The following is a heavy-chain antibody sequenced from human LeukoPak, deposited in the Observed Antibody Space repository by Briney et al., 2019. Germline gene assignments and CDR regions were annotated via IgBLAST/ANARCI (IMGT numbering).Heavy chain of an antibody. V-gene: IGHV3-23*01. Sequence: PGGSLRLSCAASGFSFSKYAMTWVRQAPGKGLEWVSTIIGTASKTYYADSVKGRFTISRDNSKNTVYLQMNNLGADDTAMYYCAIDHSPPTPLFMVSGYFDYWGQGTLVTVSS. D-gene: IGHD2-8*01. J-gene: IGHJ4*02. CDR3: AIDHSPPTPLFMVSGYFDY. CDR2: IIGTASKT. CDR1: GFSFSKYA.